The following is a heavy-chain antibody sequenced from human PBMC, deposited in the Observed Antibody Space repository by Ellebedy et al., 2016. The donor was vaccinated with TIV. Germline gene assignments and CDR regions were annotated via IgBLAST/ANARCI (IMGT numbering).Heavy chain of an antibody. Sequence: MPSETLSLTCTVSGGSISSGGYYWCWLRQHPGKGVEWIGYIYYSGSTYYNPSLKSRVTISVDTSKNPFSLKLSFVTAADTAVYYCARATVRTSALDGFDLWGRGTLVTVSS. V-gene: IGHV4-31*03. CDR1: GGSISSGGYY. J-gene: IGHJ2*01. CDR3: ARATVRTSALDGFDL. D-gene: IGHD3/OR15-3a*01. CDR2: IYYSGST.